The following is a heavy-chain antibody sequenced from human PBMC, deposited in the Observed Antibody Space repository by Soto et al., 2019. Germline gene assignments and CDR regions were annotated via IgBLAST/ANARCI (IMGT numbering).Heavy chain of an antibody. V-gene: IGHV3-23*01. CDR2: ISGSGGST. CDR3: AKSLHGDYVFSDY. J-gene: IGHJ4*02. Sequence: GGSLRLSCAASGFTFSSYAMSWVRQAPGKGLEWVSAISGSGGSTNYADSVKGRFTISRDNSKNTLYLQMNSLRAEDTAVYYCAKSLHGDYVFSDYWGQGTLVTVSS. CDR1: GFTFSSYA. D-gene: IGHD4-17*01.